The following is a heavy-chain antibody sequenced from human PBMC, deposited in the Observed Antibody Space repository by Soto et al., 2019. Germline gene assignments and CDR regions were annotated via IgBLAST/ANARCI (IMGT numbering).Heavy chain of an antibody. CDR2: IFSSGTT. J-gene: IGHJ6*02. D-gene: IGHD3-16*01. V-gene: IGHV4-30-4*01. Sequence: QVQLRESGPGLVMPSQTLSLTCTVSGDSISSGNKYWSWIRQPPGKVLEWIGYIFSSGTTYYNPSLKGRLTMSLDASQNQFSLKLNSLTDADTAVYFCARVPSPFDYYYAMDVWRQGTTVTVSS. CDR1: GDSISSGNKY. CDR3: ARVPSPFDYYYAMDV.